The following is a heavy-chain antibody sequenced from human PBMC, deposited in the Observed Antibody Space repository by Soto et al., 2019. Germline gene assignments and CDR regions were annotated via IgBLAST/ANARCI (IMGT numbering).Heavy chain of an antibody. V-gene: IGHV1-69*04. CDR2: IIPILGIA. CDR1: GGTFSSYT. Sequence: SVKVSCKASGGTFSSYTISWVRQAPGQGLEWMGRIIPILGIANYAQKFQGRVTITADKSTSTAYMELSSLRSEDTAVYYCARDPSPTTYYYYMDVWGKGTTVTVSS. J-gene: IGHJ6*03. CDR3: ARDPSPTTYYYYMDV. D-gene: IGHD2-2*01.